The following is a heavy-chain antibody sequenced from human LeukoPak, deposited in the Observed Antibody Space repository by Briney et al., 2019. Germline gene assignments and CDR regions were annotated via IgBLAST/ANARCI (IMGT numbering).Heavy chain of an antibody. CDR3: ASGKYRYGDNWFDP. V-gene: IGHV3-30*04. D-gene: IGHD5-18*01. CDR1: GFTFTSYA. CDR2: ISYDGSNK. Sequence: GASLRLSCAASGFTFTSYAFHWVRQAPGKGLEWVAVISYDGSNKYYADSVKGRFTISRDNSKNTLYLQMNSLRAEDTAVYFCASGKYRYGDNWFDPWGQGTLVTVSS. J-gene: IGHJ5*02.